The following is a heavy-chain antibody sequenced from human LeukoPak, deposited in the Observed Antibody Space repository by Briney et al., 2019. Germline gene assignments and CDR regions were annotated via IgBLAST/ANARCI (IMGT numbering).Heavy chain of an antibody. CDR1: GFTFSSYE. V-gene: IGHV3-48*03. CDR2: ISSSGTAI. D-gene: IGHD3-22*01. Sequence: GGSLRLSCAASGFTFSSYEMNWVRQAPGKGLEWVSYISSSGTAIYYADFLQARFTISRDNAKSSLYLQMNRLRAEDKAVYYCASGRNTYCDSSGKEFDFWGQGTLVSVSS. J-gene: IGHJ4*02. CDR3: ASGRNTYCDSSGKEFDF.